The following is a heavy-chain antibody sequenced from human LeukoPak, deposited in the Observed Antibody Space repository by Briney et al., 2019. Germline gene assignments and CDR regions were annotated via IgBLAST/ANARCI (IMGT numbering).Heavy chain of an antibody. J-gene: IGHJ6*03. V-gene: IGHV4-34*01. D-gene: IGHD6-19*01. CDR3: ARGGGWHYYYYMDV. Sequence: SETLSLTCAVYGGSFSGYYWSWIRQPPGKGLEWIGEINQSGSTNYNPSLKSRVTISVDTSKNQFSLKLSSVTAADTAVYYCARGGGWHYYYYMDVWGKGTTVTVSS. CDR2: INQSGST. CDR1: GGSFSGYY.